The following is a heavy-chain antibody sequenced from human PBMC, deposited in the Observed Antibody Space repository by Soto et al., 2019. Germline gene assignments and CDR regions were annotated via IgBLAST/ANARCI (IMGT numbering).Heavy chain of an antibody. V-gene: IGHV4-31*03. CDR2: IYYSGST. CDR3: ATNLPVQSDAFDI. Sequence: SETLSLTCTVSGGSISSGGYYWSWIRQHPGKGLEWIGYIYYSGSTYYNPSLKSRVTISVDTSKNQFSLKLSSVTAADTAVYYCATNLPVQSDAFDIWGQGTMVTVSS. J-gene: IGHJ3*02. CDR1: GGSISSGGYY.